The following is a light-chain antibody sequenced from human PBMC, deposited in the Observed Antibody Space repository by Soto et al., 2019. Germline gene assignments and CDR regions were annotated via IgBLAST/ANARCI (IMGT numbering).Light chain of an antibody. CDR2: AAS. V-gene: IGKV1-39*01. J-gene: IGKJ4*01. Sequence: IHMTQSPSTLSASVVDRVTITCLASQSISSYLNWYQQKPGKAPELLIYAASSLQSGVPSRFSGSGSGTDFTLTISSLQPEDFATYYCQQSYSTPLTFGGGTKVDI. CDR3: QQSYSTPLT. CDR1: QSISSY.